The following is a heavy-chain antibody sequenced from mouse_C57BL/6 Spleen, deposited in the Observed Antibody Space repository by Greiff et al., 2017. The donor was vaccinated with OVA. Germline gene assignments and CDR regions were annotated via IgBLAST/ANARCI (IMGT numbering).Heavy chain of an antibody. CDR3: ARRDYSNYAMDY. CDR2: IDPSDSYT. J-gene: IGHJ4*01. D-gene: IGHD2-5*01. V-gene: IGHV1-50*01. Sequence: VQLQQPGAELVKPGASVTLSCKASGYTFTSYWMQWVKQRPGQGLEWIGEIDPSDSYTNYNQKLQGKATLTVDTSSSTAYMQLSSLTSEDSAVDYCARRDYSNYAMDYWGQGTSVTVSS. CDR1: GYTFTSYW.